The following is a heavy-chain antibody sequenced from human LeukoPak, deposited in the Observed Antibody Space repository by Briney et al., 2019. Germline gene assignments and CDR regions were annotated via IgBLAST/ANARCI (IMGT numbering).Heavy chain of an antibody. V-gene: IGHV4-59*08. CDR1: GGAIGSYD. D-gene: IGHD2-15*01. CDR2: IGCSGRT. CDR3: ARHSNGGDCSGGSCYVFDY. Sequence: SETLSLTCTVSGGAIGSYDWSWIRQPPGKGLEWIGYIGCSGRTNYNASLKRRVTISVDTSKNQFSLNLRSVTAADAALYYCARHSNGGDCSGGSCYVFDYWGQGTLVSVSS. J-gene: IGHJ4*02.